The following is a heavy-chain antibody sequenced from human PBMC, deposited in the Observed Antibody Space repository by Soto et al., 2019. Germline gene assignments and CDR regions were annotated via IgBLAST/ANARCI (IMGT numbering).Heavy chain of an antibody. V-gene: IGHV4-59*01. CDR3: ARGHLWLED. CDR2: IYDSGST. CDR1: GVSTSGFY. D-gene: IGHD3-3*01. Sequence: PSETLSLTCAVSGVSTSGFYWSWIRQPPGKGLEYVGYIYDSGSTYYNPSLKSRVTVSLDSSKNQFSLKLTSVTAAVTAIYYCARGHLWLEDWGQGTLVTVSS. J-gene: IGHJ4*02.